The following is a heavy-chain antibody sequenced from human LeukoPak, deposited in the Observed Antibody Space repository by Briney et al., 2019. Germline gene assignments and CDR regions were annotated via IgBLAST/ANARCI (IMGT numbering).Heavy chain of an antibody. CDR3: ARGSPWIAAPDY. D-gene: IGHD6-6*01. CDR1: GESFKDYY. Sequence: SETLSLTCAVYGESFKDYYWNWIRQPPGKGLEWIGEINHSGSSNYNPSLKSRVTISVDTSKNQFSLKLSSVTAADTAVYYCARGSPWIAAPDYWGQGTLVTVSS. CDR2: INHSGSS. J-gene: IGHJ4*02. V-gene: IGHV4-34*01.